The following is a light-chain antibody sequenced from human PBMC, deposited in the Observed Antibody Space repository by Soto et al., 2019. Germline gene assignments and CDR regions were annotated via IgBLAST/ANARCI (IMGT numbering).Light chain of an antibody. V-gene: IGLV2-14*01. CDR3: SSYSISTAYL. CDR1: SSDVGGYDY. Sequence: LTQPASVSGSPGQSITISCTGTSSDVGGYDYVSWYQLHPGKAPKLMVFEVNNRPSGVSYRFSGSKSGNTASLTISGLQAEDEADYFCSSYSISTAYLFGTGTKV. CDR2: EVN. J-gene: IGLJ1*01.